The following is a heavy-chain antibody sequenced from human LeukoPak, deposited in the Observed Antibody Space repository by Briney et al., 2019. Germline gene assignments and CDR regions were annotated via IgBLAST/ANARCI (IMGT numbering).Heavy chain of an antibody. CDR1: GGTFSSYA. J-gene: IGHJ4*02. CDR2: IIPIFGTA. CDR3: ARFRDGYNWYFDY. V-gene: IGHV1-69*06. D-gene: IGHD5-24*01. Sequence: ASVKVSCKASGGTFSSYAISWVRQAPGQGLEWMGGIIPIFGTANYAQKFQGRVTITADKSTSTAYMELSSLRSEDTAVYYCARFRDGYNWYFDYWGQGTLVTVSS.